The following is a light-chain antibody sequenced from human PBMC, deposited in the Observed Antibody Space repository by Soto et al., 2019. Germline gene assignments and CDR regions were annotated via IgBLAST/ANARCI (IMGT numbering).Light chain of an antibody. Sequence: DIQLTQTPSFLSPSIGESVTITCRASQVISTSLAWYQHKPGKAPKLLIYDASTLESGVPSRFSGSRSGTEFTLTISSLQPDDFATYYCQQYNSYSWTFGQGTKVDIK. CDR3: QQYNSYSWT. V-gene: IGKV1-9*01. J-gene: IGKJ1*01. CDR2: DAS. CDR1: QVISTS.